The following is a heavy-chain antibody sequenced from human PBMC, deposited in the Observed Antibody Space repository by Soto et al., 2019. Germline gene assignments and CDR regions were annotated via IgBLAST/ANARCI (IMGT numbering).Heavy chain of an antibody. J-gene: IGHJ4*02. CDR3: ARGGRYGDYLVY. D-gene: IGHD3-16*01. CDR1: GFTFSDYY. V-gene: IGHV3-11*01. CDR2: ISNSGSTI. Sequence: TGGSLRLSCAASGFTFSDYYMSWIRQAPGKGLEWVSYISNSGSTIYYADSVKGRFTISRDNAKNSLYLQMNSLRAEDTALYYCARGGRYGDYLVYWGQGTLVTVSS.